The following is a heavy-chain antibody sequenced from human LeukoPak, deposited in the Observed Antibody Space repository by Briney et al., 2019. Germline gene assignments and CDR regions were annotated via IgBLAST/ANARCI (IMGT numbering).Heavy chain of an antibody. CDR3: AREALLIGSSGFFNDY. Sequence: SETLSLTCAVYGGSFSGYYWSWIRQPPGKGLEWIGEINHSGSTNYNPSLKSRVTISVDTSKNQFSLKLSSVTAADTAVYYCAREALLIGSSGFFNDYWGQGTLVTVSS. J-gene: IGHJ4*02. D-gene: IGHD6-6*01. V-gene: IGHV4-34*01. CDR1: GGSFSGYY. CDR2: INHSGST.